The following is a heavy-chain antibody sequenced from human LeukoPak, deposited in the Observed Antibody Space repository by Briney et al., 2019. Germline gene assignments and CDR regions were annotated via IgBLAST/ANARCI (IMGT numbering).Heavy chain of an antibody. CDR3: ARLPGGLKYYYDSSGYYYPTVDAFDI. J-gene: IGHJ3*02. V-gene: IGHV4-38-2*01. CDR1: GYSISSGYY. Sequence: SETLSLTCAVSGYSISSGYYWGWIRQPPGKGLEWIGSIYHSGSTYYNPSLKSRVTISVDTSKNQFSLKLSSVTAADTAVYYCARLPGGLKYYYDSSGYYYPTVDAFDIWGQGTMVTVSS. CDR2: IYHSGST. D-gene: IGHD3-22*01.